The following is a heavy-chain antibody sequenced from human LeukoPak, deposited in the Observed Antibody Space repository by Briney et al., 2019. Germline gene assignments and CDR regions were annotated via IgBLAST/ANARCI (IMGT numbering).Heavy chain of an antibody. CDR3: AKEISSSWFEH. D-gene: IGHD6-13*01. CDR1: GFTFSSYA. J-gene: IGHJ5*02. Sequence: GGSLRLSCAASGFTFSSYAMSWLRQAPGKGLKWVSAVSGNGDSTYYAGSVKGRFTVSRDNSKNTLYLQMNGLRAEDTAVYYCAKEISSSWFEHWGQGTLVTVSS. CDR2: VSGNGDST. V-gene: IGHV3-23*01.